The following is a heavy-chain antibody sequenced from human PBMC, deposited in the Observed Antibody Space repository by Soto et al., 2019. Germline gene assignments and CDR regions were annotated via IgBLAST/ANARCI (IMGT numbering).Heavy chain of an antibody. CDR2: IYYSGST. J-gene: IGHJ4*02. CDR1: GGSISSSSYY. CDR3: ASQITMVRGVTITWSYFDY. V-gene: IGHV4-39*01. D-gene: IGHD3-10*01. Sequence: SETLSLTCTVSGGSISSSSYYWGWIRQPPGKGLEWIGSIYYSGSTYYNPSLKSRVTISVDTSKNQFSLKLSSVTAADTAVYYCASQITMVRGVTITWSYFDYWGQGTLVTVSS.